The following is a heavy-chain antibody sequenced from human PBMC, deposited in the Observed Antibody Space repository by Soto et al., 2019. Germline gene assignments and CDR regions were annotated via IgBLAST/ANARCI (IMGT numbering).Heavy chain of an antibody. V-gene: IGHV1-46*01. CDR1: GYKFTTYF. D-gene: IGHD6-19*01. J-gene: IGHJ4*02. CDR2: IHPSGDT. CDR3: VRDQQWLLPVPLNFDY. Sequence: ASVKVSCKASGYKFTTYFIHWVRQAPGQGLEWMGMIHPSGDTGYAQKFRGRVTMTIDTATTTAYMELRSLTVDDTAVYYCVRDQQWLLPVPLNFDYWGQGTVVTVSS.